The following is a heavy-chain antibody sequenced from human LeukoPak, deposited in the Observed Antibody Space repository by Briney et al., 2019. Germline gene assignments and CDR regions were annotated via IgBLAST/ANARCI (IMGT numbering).Heavy chain of an antibody. CDR3: ARERAIASMRPYYFDY. J-gene: IGHJ4*02. Sequence: GGSLRLSCAASGFTFSDYYMSWIRQAPGKGLEWISYISSSGSTIYYADSVKGRFTISRDNARNSLYLQMNSLRAEDTAVYYCARERAIASMRPYYFDYWGQGTLVTISS. CDR2: ISSSGSTI. D-gene: IGHD2/OR15-2a*01. V-gene: IGHV3-11*01. CDR1: GFTFSDYY.